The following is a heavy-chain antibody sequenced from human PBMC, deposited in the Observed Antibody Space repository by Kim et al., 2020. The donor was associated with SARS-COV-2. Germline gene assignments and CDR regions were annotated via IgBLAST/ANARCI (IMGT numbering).Heavy chain of an antibody. J-gene: IGHJ4*02. V-gene: IGHV3-23*01. CDR3: AKGWWGSGSYYNDY. Sequence: AASGQGRFAISRDNSKKTLDMQMSSLRAEDTAVYYCAKGWWGSGSYYNDYWGQGALVTVST. D-gene: IGHD3-10*01.